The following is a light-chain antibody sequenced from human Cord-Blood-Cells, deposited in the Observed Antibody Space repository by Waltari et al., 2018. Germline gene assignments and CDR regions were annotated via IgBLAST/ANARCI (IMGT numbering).Light chain of an antibody. V-gene: IGKV1-9*01. CDR3: KQLNSYPYS. Sequence: DIQLTQSPSFLSASVGDRVTITCRSSQGISSYLAWYQQKPGKAPKLLIYAASTLQSGVPSRCSGSGYGTEFTLTISSLQPEDFATYYCKQLNSYPYSFGQGTKLEIK. CDR1: QGISSY. CDR2: AAS. J-gene: IGKJ2*03.